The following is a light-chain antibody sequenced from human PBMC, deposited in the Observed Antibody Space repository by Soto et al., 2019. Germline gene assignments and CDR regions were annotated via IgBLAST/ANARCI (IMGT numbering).Light chain of an antibody. CDR3: HQLNTYPYT. CDR2: GAS. Sequence: DIPLTQSPSFLSASVGDRVTITCRASQGISTYLAWYQQKPGKAPNLLIYGASTLQSGVPSRFSGSGSGTEFTLTISSLQPEDFATYYCHQLNTYPYTFGQGTKLEIK. CDR1: QGISTY. V-gene: IGKV1-9*01. J-gene: IGKJ2*01.